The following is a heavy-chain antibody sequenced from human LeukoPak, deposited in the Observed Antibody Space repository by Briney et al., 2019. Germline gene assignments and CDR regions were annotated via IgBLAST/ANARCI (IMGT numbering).Heavy chain of an antibody. Sequence: GGSLILSCTASGFTLGSHDMHWVRQIPGQGLEWVAAVSSGFHAFFADSVQGRFTVSREDARTSLYLQMNSLSAGDTAVYYCVREARGYHYTYFDYWGQGTLVTVSS. CDR2: VSSGFHA. CDR3: VREARGYHYTYFDY. CDR1: GFTLGSHD. V-gene: IGHV3-13*01. D-gene: IGHD5-18*01. J-gene: IGHJ4*02.